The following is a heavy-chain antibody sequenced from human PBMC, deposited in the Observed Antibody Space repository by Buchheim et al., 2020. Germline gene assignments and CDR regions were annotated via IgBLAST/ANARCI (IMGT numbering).Heavy chain of an antibody. CDR1: GGSMSGYY. V-gene: IGHV4-59*01. CDR3: ARLISKVGDYYYYAMDV. D-gene: IGHD4-17*01. Sequence: QVQLQESGPGLVKPSETLSLTCTVSGGSMSGYYWSWIRQPPGKGLEWIGYIYYSGGTRYNPSLKSRVTISVDTSTNQFSLKLSSVTAADTALYYCARLISKVGDYYYYAMDVWGQGTT. J-gene: IGHJ6*02. CDR2: IYYSGGT.